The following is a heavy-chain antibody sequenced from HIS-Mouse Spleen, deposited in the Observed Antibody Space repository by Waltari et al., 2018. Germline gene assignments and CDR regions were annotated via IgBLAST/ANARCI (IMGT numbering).Heavy chain of an antibody. V-gene: IGHV1-8*01. CDR2: MNPNSGNT. CDR1: GYTFPSYD. D-gene: IGHD4-4*01. CDR3: ARGHDYSNYFDY. Sequence: QVQLVQSGAEVKKPGASVKVSCKASGYTFPSYDINWARQATGHGLEWKGWMNPNSGNTGYAQKFQGRVTMTRNTSISTAYMELSSLRSEDTAVYYCARGHDYSNYFDYWGQGTLVTVSS. J-gene: IGHJ4*02.